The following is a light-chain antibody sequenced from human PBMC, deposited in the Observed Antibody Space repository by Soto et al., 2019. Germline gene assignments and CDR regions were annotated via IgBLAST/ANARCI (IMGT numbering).Light chain of an antibody. J-gene: IGKJ1*01. CDR3: QQYNNWHPWT. CDR1: QSVSSN. Sequence: EIVLTQSPGTLSLSPGARATLSCRASQSVSSNLAWYQQKPGQATRLLIYGASTRANGIPARFSGSGSGTEFTLTISSLQSEDFAVYYCQQYNNWHPWTFGQGTKVDI. V-gene: IGKV3-15*01. CDR2: GAS.